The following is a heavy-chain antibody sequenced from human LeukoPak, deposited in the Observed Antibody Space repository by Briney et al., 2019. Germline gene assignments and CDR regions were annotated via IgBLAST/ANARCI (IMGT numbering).Heavy chain of an antibody. CDR2: IYYSGGT. V-gene: IGHV4-59*01. CDR3: AREIPGGRLDY. CDR1: GGSISSYH. J-gene: IGHJ4*02. Sequence: SETLSLTCTVSGGSISSYHWSWIRQLPGKGLEWIGYIYYSGGTNYNPSLKSRVTISVDTSKNQFSLNLSSVTAADTAVYYCAREIPGGRLDYWGQGTLVTVSS. D-gene: IGHD1-14*01.